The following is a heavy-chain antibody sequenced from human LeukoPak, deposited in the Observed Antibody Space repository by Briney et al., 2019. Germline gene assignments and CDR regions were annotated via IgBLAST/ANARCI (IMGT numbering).Heavy chain of an antibody. V-gene: IGHV3-74*01. CDR2: INADGSIT. J-gene: IGHJ4*02. CDR1: GLVFRNYY. Sequence: GGSLTLSCTVSGLVFRNYYMHWVRQAPGKGLVWVSHINADGSITSHADSVKGRFTISRDNAKSTLYLQMNSLRPEDTAVYYCARGGVPASQDSGGQGTLVTVSS. D-gene: IGHD3-10*01. CDR3: ARGGVPASQDS.